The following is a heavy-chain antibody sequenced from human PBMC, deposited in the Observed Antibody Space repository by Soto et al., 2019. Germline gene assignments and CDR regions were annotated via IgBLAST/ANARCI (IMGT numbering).Heavy chain of an antibody. D-gene: IGHD2-21*02. V-gene: IGHV3-30-3*01. CDR2: ISNDGSNK. J-gene: IGHJ3*02. CDR1: GFTFSSYA. CDR3: ARDGYGGNSVIGAFEI. Sequence: GGSLRLSCAASGFTFSSYAMHWVRQAPGKGLEWVAVISNDGSNKYYADSVKGRSTISRDNSKNTLYLQMNSLRAEDTAVYYCARDGYGGNSVIGAFEIWGQGTMVTVSS.